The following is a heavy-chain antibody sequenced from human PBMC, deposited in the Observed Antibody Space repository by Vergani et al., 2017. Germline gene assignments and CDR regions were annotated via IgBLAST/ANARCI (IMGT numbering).Heavy chain of an antibody. Sequence: EVQLVESGGGLVKPGGSLRLSCAASGFTFSSYSMNWVRQAPGKGLEWVSSISSSSSYIYYADSVKGRFTISRDNAKNSLYLQMNSLRAEDTAVYYCARDGGTTWGVVGYYYYGMDVWGQGTTVTVSS. CDR1: GFTFSSYS. CDR3: ARDGGTTWGVVGYYYYGMDV. D-gene: IGHD2-2*01. CDR2: ISSSSSYI. V-gene: IGHV3-21*01. J-gene: IGHJ6*02.